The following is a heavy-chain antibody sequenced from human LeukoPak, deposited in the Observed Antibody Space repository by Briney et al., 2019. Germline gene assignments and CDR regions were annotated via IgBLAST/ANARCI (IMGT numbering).Heavy chain of an antibody. J-gene: IGHJ5*02. CDR1: GYTFTGYY. Sequence: ASVKVSCKASGYTFTGYYMHWVRQAPGQGLEWMGWTNPNSGGTNYAQKFQGRVTMTRDTSISTAYMELSRLRSDDTAMYYCARVLSEYSGYAYPWGQGTLVTVSS. CDR3: ARVLSEYSGYAYP. CDR2: TNPNSGGT. V-gene: IGHV1-2*02. D-gene: IGHD5-12*01.